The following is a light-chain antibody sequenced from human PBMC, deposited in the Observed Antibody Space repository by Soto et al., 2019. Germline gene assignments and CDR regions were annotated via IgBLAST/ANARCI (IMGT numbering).Light chain of an antibody. Sequence: VLTQSPGTLSLSPGERATLSCRASQIVSGNFLAWYQQIPGQTPRLLIYGASRRATGIPERISGSGSGTDFTLTINSLETEDFAVYYCQQYGDSPLTFGGGTKLEMK. CDR1: QIVSGNF. J-gene: IGKJ4*01. CDR2: GAS. V-gene: IGKV3-20*01. CDR3: QQYGDSPLT.